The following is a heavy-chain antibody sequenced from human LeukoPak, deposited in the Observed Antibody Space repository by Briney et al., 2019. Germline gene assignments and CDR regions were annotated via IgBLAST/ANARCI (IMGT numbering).Heavy chain of an antibody. V-gene: IGHV4-39*07. J-gene: IGHJ4*02. CDR2: IYYSGST. Sequence: PSETLSLTCTVSGGSISSSSYYWGWIRQPPGKGLEWIGSIYYSGSTYYNPSLKSRVTISVDTSKNQFSLKLSSVTVADTAVYYCARALRELDYWGQGTLVTVSS. CDR1: GGSISSSSYY. D-gene: IGHD1-7*01. CDR3: ARALRELDY.